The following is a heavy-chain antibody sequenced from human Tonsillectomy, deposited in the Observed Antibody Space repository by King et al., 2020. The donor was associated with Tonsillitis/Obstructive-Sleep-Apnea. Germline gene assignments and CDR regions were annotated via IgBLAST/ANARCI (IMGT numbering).Heavy chain of an antibody. V-gene: IGHV1-69*17. CDR1: GDTFSSYA. D-gene: IGHD3-22*01. Sequence: QLVQSGAEVKKPGSSVKVSCKASGDTFSSYAITWVRQAPGQGLEWMGGIIPIFGVTNYAQKFQGRVTITADKSTTTAYMDLSSLRSEDTAVYYCASLYYDSSGYYYFDYWGQGTLVTVSS. J-gene: IGHJ4*02. CDR3: ASLYYDSSGYYYFDY. CDR2: IIPIFGVT.